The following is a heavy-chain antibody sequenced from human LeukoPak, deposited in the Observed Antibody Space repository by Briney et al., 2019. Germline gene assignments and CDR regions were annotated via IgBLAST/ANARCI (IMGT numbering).Heavy chain of an antibody. CDR2: INPNSGGT. V-gene: IGHV1-2*02. D-gene: IGHD3-3*01. CDR3: ARVQLYDFGSGYPIDFDY. Sequence: ASVKVSCKASGYTFTGYYMHWVRQAPGQGLEWMGWINPNSGGTNYAQKFQGRVTMTRDTSISTAYMELSRLRSDDTAVYYCARVQLYDFGSGYPIDFDYWGQGTLVTVSS. CDR1: GYTFTGYY. J-gene: IGHJ4*02.